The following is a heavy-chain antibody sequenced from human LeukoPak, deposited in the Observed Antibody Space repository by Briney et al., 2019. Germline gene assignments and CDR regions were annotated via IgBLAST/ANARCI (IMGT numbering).Heavy chain of an antibody. J-gene: IGHJ5*02. V-gene: IGHV4-4*09. CDR3: ARLVGVATSNNWFDL. CDR1: GESISSYY. Sequence: SETPSLTCTVSGESISSYYWSCIRQPPGKGLEWIGYIYTSGGTNYIPSLKSRVTISVDTSKNQFSLKLSSVTAADTAVYYCARLVGVATSNNWFDLWGQGTLVAVSS. CDR2: IYTSGGT. D-gene: IGHD5-12*01.